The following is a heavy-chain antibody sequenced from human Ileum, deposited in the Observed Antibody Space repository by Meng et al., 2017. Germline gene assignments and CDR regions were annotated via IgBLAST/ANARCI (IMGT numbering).Heavy chain of an antibody. V-gene: IGHV4-39*07. Sequence: QPKLQGSGPGPVNPSVPLSLGCTVSGASIASTRHYWGWVRQPPGKGLEWIASIYYTGRTYYNASLTSRVFISLDTSKNQFSLRMTSVTAADTAVYYCARGGVWTNDYKDGMDVWGQGTTVTVSS. J-gene: IGHJ6*02. CDR2: IYYTGRT. D-gene: IGHD1/OR15-1a*01. CDR3: ARGGVWTNDYKDGMDV. CDR1: GASIASTRHY.